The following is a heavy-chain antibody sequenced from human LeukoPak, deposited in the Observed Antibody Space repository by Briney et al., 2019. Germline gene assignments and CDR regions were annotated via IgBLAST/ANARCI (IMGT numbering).Heavy chain of an antibody. CDR3: AREDYYDSSGYYSY. Sequence: SSETLSLTCTVSGGPISSYCRSWIRQPAGKGLEWIGRIYTSGSTNYNPSLKSRVTMSVDTSKNQFSLKLSSVTAADTAVYYCAREDYYDSSGYYSYWGQGTLVTVSS. D-gene: IGHD3-22*01. V-gene: IGHV4-4*07. CDR2: IYTSGST. J-gene: IGHJ4*02. CDR1: GGPISSYC.